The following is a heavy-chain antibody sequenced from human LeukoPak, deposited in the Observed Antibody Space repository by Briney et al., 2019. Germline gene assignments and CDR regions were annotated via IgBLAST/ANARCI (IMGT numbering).Heavy chain of an antibody. CDR2: INPNSGGT. CDR3: ARGDLSRRYCSGGSCYSFDY. Sequence: ASVKVSCKASGYTFTGYYIHWVRQAPGQGREWMGWINPNSGGTNYAQKFQGRVTMTRDTSISTAYMELSRLRYDDTAVYYCARGDLSRRYCSGGSCYSFDYWGQGTLVTVSS. J-gene: IGHJ4*02. CDR1: GYTFTGYY. V-gene: IGHV1-2*02. D-gene: IGHD2-15*01.